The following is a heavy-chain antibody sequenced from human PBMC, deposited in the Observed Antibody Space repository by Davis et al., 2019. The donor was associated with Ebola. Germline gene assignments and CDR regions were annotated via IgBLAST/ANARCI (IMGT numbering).Heavy chain of an antibody. CDR1: GFTFSSYW. J-gene: IGHJ3*02. D-gene: IGHD2-15*01. CDR2: IKQDGSEK. V-gene: IGHV3-7*01. Sequence: GESLKISCAASGFTFSSYWMSWVRQAPGKGLEWVANIKQDGSEKYYVDSVKGRFTISRDNSKNTLYLQMNSLRAEDTAVYYCAREGPLYCSGGSCYWADAFDIWGQGTMVTVSS. CDR3: AREGPLYCSGGSCYWADAFDI.